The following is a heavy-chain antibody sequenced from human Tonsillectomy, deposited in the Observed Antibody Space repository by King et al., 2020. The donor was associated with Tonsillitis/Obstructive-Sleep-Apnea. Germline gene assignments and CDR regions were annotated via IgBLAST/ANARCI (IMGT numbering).Heavy chain of an antibody. V-gene: IGHV1-18*01. J-gene: IGHJ4*02. CDR1: SYTFTNYG. CDR3: ARSTVTKDDF. D-gene: IGHD4-17*01. CDR2: IRTSNGHT. Sequence: VQLVESGAEVKKPGASVKVSCTASSYTFTNYGISWVRQAPGQGLEGVGWIRTSNGHTQYAKKFQGRVTMTTDTSATTAYMELRSLRSDDTAVYYCARSTVTKDDFWGQGTLVTVSS.